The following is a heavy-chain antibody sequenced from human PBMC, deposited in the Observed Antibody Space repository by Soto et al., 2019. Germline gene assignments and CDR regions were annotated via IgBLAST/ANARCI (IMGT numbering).Heavy chain of an antibody. D-gene: IGHD6-19*01. Sequence: GGSLRLSCAASGFTFSSYSMNWVRQAPGKGLEWVSYISSSSSTIYYADSVKGRFTISRDNAKNSLYLQMNSLRAEDTAVYYCARDEQSSGWATGFDYWGQGTLVTVSS. CDR1: GFTFSSYS. CDR3: ARDEQSSGWATGFDY. J-gene: IGHJ4*02. CDR2: ISSSSSTI. V-gene: IGHV3-48*01.